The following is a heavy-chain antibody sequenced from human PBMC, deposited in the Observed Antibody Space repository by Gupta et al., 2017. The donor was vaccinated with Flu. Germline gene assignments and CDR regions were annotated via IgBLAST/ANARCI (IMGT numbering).Heavy chain of an antibody. J-gene: IGHJ5*02. CDR2: SNPHSTTT. Sequence: QVQLVQSGAEVRKPGASVQVSCKASGYPFTDYYIPLVRQAPGQGVEWVGRSNPHSTTTNYQQKVYGRVTVTMDTSIDTVYMDVARLRSEDTAVYYCAREGFCSTASCYRWVDPGGQGTLVTV. D-gene: IGHD2-2*02. V-gene: IGHV1-2*06. CDR3: AREGFCSTASCYRWVDP. CDR1: GYPFTDYY.